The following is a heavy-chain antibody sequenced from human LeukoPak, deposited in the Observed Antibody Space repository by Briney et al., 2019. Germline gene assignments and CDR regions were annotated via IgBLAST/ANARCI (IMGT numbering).Heavy chain of an antibody. J-gene: IGHJ5*02. V-gene: IGHV1-69*04. CDR1: GGTFSSYA. Sequence: ASVKVSCKASGGTFSSYAISWVRQAPGQGLEWMGRIIPIFGIANYAQKFQGRVTITADKSTSTAYMELSSLRSGDTAVYYCASARSLIVVVPAAAPGWFDPWGQGTLVTVSS. CDR3: ASARSLIVVVPAAAPGWFDP. D-gene: IGHD2-2*01. CDR2: IIPIFGIA.